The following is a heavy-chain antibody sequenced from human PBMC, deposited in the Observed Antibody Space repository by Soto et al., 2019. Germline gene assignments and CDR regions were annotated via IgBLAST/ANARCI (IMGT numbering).Heavy chain of an antibody. CDR2: ISSNGGST. D-gene: IGHD2-15*01. J-gene: IGHJ4*02. V-gene: IGHV3-64*01. CDR1: GFTFSSYA. Sequence: EVQLVESGGGLVQPGGSLRLSCAASGFTFSSYAMHWVRQAPGKGLEYVSAISSNGGSTYYANSVKGRFTISRDNSKNTLYLQMGSLRAEDMAVYYCARSGDMWDIGVVVAAALDYWGQGTLVTVSS. CDR3: ARSGDMWDIGVVVAAALDY.